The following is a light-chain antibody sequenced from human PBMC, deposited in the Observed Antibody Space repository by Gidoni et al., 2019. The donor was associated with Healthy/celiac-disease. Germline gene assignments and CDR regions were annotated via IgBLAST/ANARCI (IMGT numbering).Light chain of an antibody. CDR2: RDS. V-gene: IGLV3-9*01. Sequence: SYALTQPISLSVALGQTARITCGGNNIGSKNVHWYQQKPGQAPVLVIYRDSNRPSGIPERFSGSNSGNTATLTISRAQAGDEADYYCQVWDSSTALVVFGGGTKLTVL. J-gene: IGLJ2*01. CDR1: NIGSKN. CDR3: QVWDSSTALVV.